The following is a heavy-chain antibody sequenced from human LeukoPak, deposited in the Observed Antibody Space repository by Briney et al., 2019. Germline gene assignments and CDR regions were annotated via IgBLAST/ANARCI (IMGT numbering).Heavy chain of an antibody. Sequence: PGGSLRLSCAASGFTFSSYWMSWVRQAPGKGLEWVANIKQDGSEKYYVDSVKGRFSISRDNAKNSLYLQMNSLRAEDTAVYYCARAIFGYSSGWYSSYFQRYYYYYMDVWGKGTTVTISS. V-gene: IGHV3-7*01. CDR1: GFTFSSYW. CDR3: ARAIFGYSSGWYSSYFQRYYYYYMDV. D-gene: IGHD6-19*01. CDR2: IKQDGSEK. J-gene: IGHJ6*03.